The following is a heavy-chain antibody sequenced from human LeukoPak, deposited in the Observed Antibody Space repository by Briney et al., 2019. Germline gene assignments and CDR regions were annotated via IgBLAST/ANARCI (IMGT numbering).Heavy chain of an antibody. CDR3: AVTESYFPWYFDY. J-gene: IGHJ4*02. V-gene: IGHV1-18*01. CDR1: GYTFTSYG. Sequence: GASVKVSCTASGYTFTSYGISWVRQAPGQGLEWMGWISAYNGNTNYAQKLQGRVTMTTDTSTNTAYMELRSLRSDDTAVYYCAVTESYFPWYFDYWGQGTLVTVSS. D-gene: IGHD1-26*01. CDR2: ISAYNGNT.